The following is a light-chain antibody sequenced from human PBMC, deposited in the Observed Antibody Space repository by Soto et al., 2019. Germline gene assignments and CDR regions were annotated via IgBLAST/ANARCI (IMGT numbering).Light chain of an antibody. CDR3: QHYNSYSEA. V-gene: IGKV1-5*03. J-gene: IGKJ1*01. CDR1: QTISSW. CDR2: KAS. Sequence: DIQMTQSPSTLSGSVGDRVTITCRASQTISSWLAWYQQKPGKAPKXXIYKASTLKSGVPSRFSGSGSGTEFTLTISSLQPDDFATYYCQHYNSYSEAFGQGTKVDI.